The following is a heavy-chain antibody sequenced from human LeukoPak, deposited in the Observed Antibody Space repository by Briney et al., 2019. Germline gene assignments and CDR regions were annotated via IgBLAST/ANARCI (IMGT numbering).Heavy chain of an antibody. CDR1: GLAFGNYA. CDR2: ISDSSINT. J-gene: IGHJ5*02. CDR3: ARDVTGTRGDVRWFDP. D-gene: IGHD1-7*01. V-gene: IGHV3-23*01. Sequence: PGGSLRLSCAASGLAFGNYAMSWVRQAPGKGLEWVSVISDSSINTYYTASVKGRFTISRDNSNGTLFLQMNSLRTDDTAVYYCARDVTGTRGDVRWFDPWGQGTLVTVSS.